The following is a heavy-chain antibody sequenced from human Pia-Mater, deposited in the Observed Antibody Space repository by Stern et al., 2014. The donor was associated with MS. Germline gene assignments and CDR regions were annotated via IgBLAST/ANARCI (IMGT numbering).Heavy chain of an antibody. CDR1: GDTFSTFS. V-gene: IGHV1-69*01. J-gene: IGHJ4*02. CDR2: IIVLFGTE. D-gene: IGHD2-21*01. CDR3: TRHQEGIAAQ. Sequence: VQLVQSGAEVKKPGSSVKVSCKASGDTFSTFSIAWVRQAPGQGLEWMGGIIVLFGTENYAQKFQGRVTFTADVSTSTVYMEMRSLRSGDTAVYYCTRHQEGIAAQWGQGTLVTVSS.